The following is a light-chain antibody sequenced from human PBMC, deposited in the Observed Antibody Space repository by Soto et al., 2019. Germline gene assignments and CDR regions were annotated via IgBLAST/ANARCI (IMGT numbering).Light chain of an antibody. CDR2: GAS. J-gene: IGKJ4*01. CDR3: QQYATDPLT. Sequence: EIVLKQSPGTLSLSPGEGATLSCRASQSVGKNYLAWYQHKSGQAPRLLIHGASNRATGIPARFSGSGSGTDFTLTISRLEPEDFVAYYCQQYATDPLTFGGGTKVEIK. V-gene: IGKV3-20*01. CDR1: QSVGKNY.